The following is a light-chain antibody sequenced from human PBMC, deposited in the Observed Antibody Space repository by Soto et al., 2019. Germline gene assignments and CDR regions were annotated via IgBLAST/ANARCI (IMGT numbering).Light chain of an antibody. CDR3: QQYYSTPPT. CDR1: QSVLYSSNNKNY. CDR2: WAS. V-gene: IGKV4-1*01. J-gene: IGKJ2*01. Sequence: DIVMTQSPDSLDVSLGERATINCKSSQSVLYSSNNKNYLAWYQQKPGQPPKLLIYWASTRESGVPDRFSCIGSGTDFALTISSLQAEDVAVYYCQQYYSTPPTFGQGTKLEIK.